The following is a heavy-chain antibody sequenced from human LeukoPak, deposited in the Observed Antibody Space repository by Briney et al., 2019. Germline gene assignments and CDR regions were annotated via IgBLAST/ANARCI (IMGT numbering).Heavy chain of an antibody. Sequence: ASVKVSCKASGYTFTGYYMHWVRQAPGQGLEWMGRIIPILGIANYAQKFQGRVTITADKSTSTAYMELSSLRSEDTAVYYCARARYSYPDYWGQGTLVTVSS. V-gene: IGHV1-69*04. CDR2: IIPILGIA. CDR1: GYTFTGYY. CDR3: ARARYSYPDY. J-gene: IGHJ4*02. D-gene: IGHD5-18*01.